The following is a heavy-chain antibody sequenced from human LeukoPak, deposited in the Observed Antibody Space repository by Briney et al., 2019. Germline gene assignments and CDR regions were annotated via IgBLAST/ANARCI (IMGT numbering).Heavy chain of an antibody. CDR2: INPGGSAK. CDR3: ARWVLSYTIDY. V-gene: IGHV3-7*01. CDR1: GFTFRTYW. J-gene: IGHJ4*02. D-gene: IGHD2-2*03. Sequence: GGSLRLSCAASGFTFRTYWMAWVRQAPGKGLEWVANINPGGSAKYYVDSVKGRFTISRDDAKTSLYLQMDSLRAEDTAVYSYARWVLSYTIDYWGQGTLVTVSS.